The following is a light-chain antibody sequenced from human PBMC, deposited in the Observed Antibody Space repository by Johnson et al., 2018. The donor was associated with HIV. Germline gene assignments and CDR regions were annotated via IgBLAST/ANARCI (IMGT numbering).Light chain of an antibody. CDR3: GTWDASLSAGV. Sequence: QSVLTQPPSVSAAPGQTVTISCSGSTSNIGNNYVSWYQQLPGTAPKLLIYDNNKRPSGTPDRFSGSKSGTSATLGITGLQTGDEADYYCGTWDASLSAGVFGTGTKVTVL. J-gene: IGLJ1*01. CDR2: DNN. CDR1: TSNIGNNY. V-gene: IGLV1-51*01.